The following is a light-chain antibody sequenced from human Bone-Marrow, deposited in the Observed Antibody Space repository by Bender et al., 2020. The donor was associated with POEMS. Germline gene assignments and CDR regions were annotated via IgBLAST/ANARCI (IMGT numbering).Light chain of an antibody. CDR3: CSYAGDTTPWV. CDR2: EVS. Sequence: QSALTQPASVSGSPGQSITISCTGTSSDVGNYNFVSWYQQHPGKAPKLMISEVSKRPSGVSNRFSGSKSGNTASLTISGLQAEDEADYYCCSYAGDTTPWVFGGGTKLTVL. J-gene: IGLJ3*02. V-gene: IGLV2-23*02. CDR1: SSDVGNYNF.